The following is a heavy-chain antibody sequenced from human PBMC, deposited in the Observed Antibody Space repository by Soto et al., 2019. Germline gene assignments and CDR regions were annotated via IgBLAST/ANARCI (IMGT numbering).Heavy chain of an antibody. CDR3: ARVKLGSGSYYTFRY. CDR1: GGSISSYY. J-gene: IGHJ4*02. D-gene: IGHD3-10*01. CDR2: IYYSGST. V-gene: IGHV4-59*01. Sequence: QVQLQESGPGLVKPSETLSLTCTVSGGSISSYYWSWIRQPPGKGLEWIGYIYYSGSTNYNPSLKSRVPISVDTSKKQFTLKLSSVTAADTAVYYCARVKLGSGSYYTFRYWGQGTLVTVSS.